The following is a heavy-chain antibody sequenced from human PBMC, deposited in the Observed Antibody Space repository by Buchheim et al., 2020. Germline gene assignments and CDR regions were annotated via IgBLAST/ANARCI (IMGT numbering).Heavy chain of an antibody. CDR3: AKSRYSYGYDCFDF. CDR2: ISGSGETT. V-gene: IGHV3-23*01. D-gene: IGHD5-18*01. CDR1: GFTSSSFA. Sequence: EVQLLESGGGLVQPGGSLRLSCAASGFTSSSFAMGWVRQAPGKGLEWVSSISGSGETTNYADSVKGRFTISRDNSQTTLYLEMNSLRAEDTAIYYRAKSRYSYGYDCFDFWGQGTL. J-gene: IGHJ4*02.